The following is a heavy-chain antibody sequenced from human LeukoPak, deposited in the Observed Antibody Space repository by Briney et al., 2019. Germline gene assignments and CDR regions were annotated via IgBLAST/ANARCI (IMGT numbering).Heavy chain of an antibody. CDR1: GFTFSSYA. CDR3: ARDQSSYYDSSGYFSH. CDR2: IWYDGSNK. J-gene: IGHJ4*02. Sequence: PGGSLRLSCAASGFTFSSYAMSWVRQAPGKGLEWVAVIWYDGSNKYYADSVKGRFTISRDNSKNTLYLQMNSLRAEDTAVYYCARDQSSYYDSSGYFSHWGQGTLVTVSS. V-gene: IGHV3-33*08. D-gene: IGHD3-22*01.